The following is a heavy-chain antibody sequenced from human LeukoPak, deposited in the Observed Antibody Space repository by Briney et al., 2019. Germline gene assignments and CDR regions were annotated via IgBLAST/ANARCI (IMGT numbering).Heavy chain of an antibody. CDR3: ARVMSRVTRLDY. J-gene: IGHJ4*02. Sequence: AGSLRLSCAASGFTFSSYEMNWVRQAPGKGLEWLSYVISGGSRRYYADSMKGRFTVSSDNAKNSLSLQMNSLRAEDTAVYYCARVMSRVTRLDYWGQGTLVTVSS. V-gene: IGHV3-48*03. CDR1: GFTFSSYE. CDR2: VISGGSRR. D-gene: IGHD4-17*01.